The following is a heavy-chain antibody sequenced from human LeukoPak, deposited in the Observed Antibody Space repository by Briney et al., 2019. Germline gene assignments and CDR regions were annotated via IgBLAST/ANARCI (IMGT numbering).Heavy chain of an antibody. D-gene: IGHD6-19*01. CDR3: ARGVPQWPARVDY. V-gene: IGHV4-61*08. CDR1: GGSISSGDYY. J-gene: IGHJ4*02. Sequence: SETLSLTCTVSGGSISSGDYYWSWIRQPPGKGLEWIGSIYYSGSTNYNPSLKSRVTISIDTSKNQFSLKLSSVTAADTAVFYCARGVPQWPARVDYWGQGTLVTVSS. CDR2: IYYSGST.